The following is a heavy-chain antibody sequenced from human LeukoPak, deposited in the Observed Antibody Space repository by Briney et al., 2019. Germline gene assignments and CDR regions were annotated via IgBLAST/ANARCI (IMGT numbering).Heavy chain of an antibody. CDR3: ARDQRYCSSSSCPWEPFDY. D-gene: IGHD2-2*01. J-gene: IGHJ4*02. CDR1: GFTFSAYA. Sequence: RPGGSLRLSCEASGFTFSAYAMTWVRQAPGKGLEWVSLIYSDGTTDYADSVKGRFTISRDNAKNSLYLQMNSLRAEDTAVYYCARDQRYCSSSSCPWEPFDYWGQGTLVTVSS. V-gene: IGHV3-53*01. CDR2: IYSDGTT.